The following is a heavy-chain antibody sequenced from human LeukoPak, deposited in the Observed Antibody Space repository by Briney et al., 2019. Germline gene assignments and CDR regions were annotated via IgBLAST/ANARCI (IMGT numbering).Heavy chain of an antibody. Sequence: SETLSLTCTVSGGPISSYYWSWIRQPPGKGLEWIGYIYYSGSTNYNPSLKSRVTISVDTSKNQFSLKLSSVTAADTAVYYCARHYYDSSGYYSPIDYWGQGTLVTVSS. D-gene: IGHD3-22*01. V-gene: IGHV4-59*01. J-gene: IGHJ4*02. CDR1: GGPISSYY. CDR2: IYYSGST. CDR3: ARHYYDSSGYYSPIDY.